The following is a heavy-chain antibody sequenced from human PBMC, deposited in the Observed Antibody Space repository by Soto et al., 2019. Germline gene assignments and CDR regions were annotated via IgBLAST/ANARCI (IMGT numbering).Heavy chain of an antibody. D-gene: IGHD7-27*01. J-gene: IGHJ5*02. V-gene: IGHV1-2*02. CDR2: INPNSGGT. Sequence: GASVKVSCKASGYTFTGYYMHWVRQAPGQGLEWMGWINPNSGGTNYAQKFQGRVTMTRDTSISTAYMELSRLRSDDTAVYYCATELGTALPPDWFDPWGQGTLVTVSS. CDR1: GYTFTGYY. CDR3: ATELGTALPPDWFDP.